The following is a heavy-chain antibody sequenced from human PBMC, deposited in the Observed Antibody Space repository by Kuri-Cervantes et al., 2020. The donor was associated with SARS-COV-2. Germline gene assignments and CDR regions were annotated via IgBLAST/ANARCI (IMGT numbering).Heavy chain of an antibody. V-gene: IGHV4-59*08. J-gene: IGHJ4*02. CDR3: ARARYCSGGSCYCDY. D-gene: IGHD2-15*01. Sequence: ESLKISCTVSGGSISSFYWSWIRQPPGKGLVWIGHIYYSGNTNYNPSLKSRVTISVDTSKNQFSLKLSSVTAVDTAVYYCARARYCSGGSCYCDYWGQGTLVTVSS. CDR1: GGSISSFY. CDR2: IYYSGNT.